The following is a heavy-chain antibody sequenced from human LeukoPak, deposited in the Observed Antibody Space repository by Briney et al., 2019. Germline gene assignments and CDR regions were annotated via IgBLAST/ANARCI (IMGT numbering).Heavy chain of an antibody. CDR3: ASGAAADGAFDY. Sequence: ASVKVSCKASGYTFTGYYMHWVRQAPGQGLEWMGIINPSGGSRSYAQKLQGRVTMTRDRATSTVYMELSSLRSEDTAVYYCASGAAADGAFDYWGQGTLVTVSS. CDR2: INPSGGSR. J-gene: IGHJ4*02. V-gene: IGHV1-46*04. D-gene: IGHD6-13*01. CDR1: GYTFTGYY.